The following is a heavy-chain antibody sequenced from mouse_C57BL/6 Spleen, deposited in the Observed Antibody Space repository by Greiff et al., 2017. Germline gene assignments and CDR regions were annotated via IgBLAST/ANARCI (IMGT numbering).Heavy chain of an antibody. CDR2: INPSNGGT. CDR3: AREGSSYFDY. Sequence: QVHVKQPGTELVKPGASVKLSCKASGYTFTSYWMHWVKQRPGQGLEWIGNINPSNGGTNYNEKFKSKATLTVDKSSSTAYMQLSSLTSEASAVYYCAREGSSYFDYWGQGTTLTVSS. CDR1: GYTFTSYW. V-gene: IGHV1-53*01. J-gene: IGHJ2*01.